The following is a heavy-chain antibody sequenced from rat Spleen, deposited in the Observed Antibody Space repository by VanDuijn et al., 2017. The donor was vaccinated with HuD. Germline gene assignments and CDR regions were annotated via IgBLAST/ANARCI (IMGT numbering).Heavy chain of an antibody. V-gene: IGHV5-17*01. CDR1: GFTFSDFV. CDR2: ISYDGSST. D-gene: IGHD1-1*01. J-gene: IGHJ2*01. Sequence: EVQLVESGGGLVQPGRSLKFSCAASGFTFSDFVMAWVRQAPTKGLEWVATISYDGSSTYYRDSVKGRFTISRDNAKSTLYLQMDSLRSEDTATYYCARHSSLQLQWENWGQGVMVTVSS. CDR3: ARHSSLQLQWEN.